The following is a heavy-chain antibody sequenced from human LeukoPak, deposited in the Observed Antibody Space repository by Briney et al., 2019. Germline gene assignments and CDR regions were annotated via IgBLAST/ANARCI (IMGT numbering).Heavy chain of an antibody. CDR2: MNPNSGNT. CDR1: GYTFTSYD. CDR3: ARGIHYYYYYYMDV. V-gene: IGHV1-8*03. Sequence: ASVKVSCKASGYTFTSYDINWVRQATGQGLEWMGWMNPNSGNTGYAQKLQGRVTLTRNTPISTDYMELSSLGSEDTAVYYCARGIHYYYYYYMDVWGKGTTVTVSS. J-gene: IGHJ6*03.